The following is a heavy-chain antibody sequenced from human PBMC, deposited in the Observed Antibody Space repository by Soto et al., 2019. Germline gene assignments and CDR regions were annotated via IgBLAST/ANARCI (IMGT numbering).Heavy chain of an antibody. CDR3: ASRDITMVRGVYYYYGMDV. V-gene: IGHV3-7*05. CDR2: IKQDGSEK. Sequence: EVQLMESGGGLVQPGGSLRLSCAASGFTFSSYWMSWVRQAPGKGLEWVANIKQDGSEKYYVDSVKGRFTISRDNAKNSLYLQMNSLRAEDTAVYYCASRDITMVRGVYYYYGMDVWGQGTTVTVSS. J-gene: IGHJ6*02. CDR1: GFTFSSYW. D-gene: IGHD3-10*01.